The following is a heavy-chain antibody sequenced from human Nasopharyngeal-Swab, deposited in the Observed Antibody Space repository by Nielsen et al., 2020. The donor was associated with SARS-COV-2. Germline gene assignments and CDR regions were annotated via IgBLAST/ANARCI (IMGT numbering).Heavy chain of an antibody. CDR1: GFTFSGYA. CDR2: ISGSGGST. CDR3: AKDPGYDSSGYYYWASLMDY. D-gene: IGHD3-22*01. V-gene: IGHV3-23*01. Sequence: GESLKISCAASGFTFSGYAMYWVRQAPGKGLEWVSAISGSGGSTYYADSVKGRFTISRDNSKNTLYLQMNSLRAEDTAVYYCAKDPGYDSSGYYYWASLMDYWGQGTLATVSS. J-gene: IGHJ4*02.